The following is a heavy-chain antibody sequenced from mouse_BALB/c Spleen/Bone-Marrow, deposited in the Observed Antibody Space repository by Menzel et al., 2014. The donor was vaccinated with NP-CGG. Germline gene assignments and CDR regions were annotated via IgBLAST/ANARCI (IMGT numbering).Heavy chain of an antibody. CDR3: ARNYDYDGGYYAMDY. J-gene: IGHJ4*01. CDR2: INPSTGYT. Sequence: QVQLKQSGAELAKPGASVKMSCKASGYNFISYWMHWVKQRPGQGLEWIGYINPSTGYTEYNQKFKDKATLTADKSYSKAYMQLSSLTSEDSAVYYCARNYDYDGGYYAMDYWGQGTSVTVSS. V-gene: IGHV1-7*01. D-gene: IGHD2-4*01. CDR1: GYNFISYW.